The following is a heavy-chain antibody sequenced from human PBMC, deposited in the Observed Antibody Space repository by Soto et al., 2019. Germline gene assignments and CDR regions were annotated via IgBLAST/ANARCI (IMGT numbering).Heavy chain of an antibody. CDR3: TRNRGWHHLDN. J-gene: IGHJ4*02. CDR2: IHPDGSET. CDR1: GFTFRNYW. Sequence: VQLVESGGNLVQPGGSLRLSCAASGFTFRNYWMTWVRQAPAKGLEWVADIHPDGSETYYVDSVRGRFTISRDNAENSLYLRLNSLRDDDTAVYYCTRNRGWHHLDNWGQGALVTVSP. V-gene: IGHV3-7*04. D-gene: IGHD6-19*01.